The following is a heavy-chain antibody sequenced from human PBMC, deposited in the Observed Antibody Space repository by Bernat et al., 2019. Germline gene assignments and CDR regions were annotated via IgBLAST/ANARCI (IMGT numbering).Heavy chain of an antibody. CDR1: GGSISSGGYS. D-gene: IGHD6-6*01. CDR3: GRDNSSSWGRYHWFDP. J-gene: IGHJ5*01. V-gene: IGHV4-30-2*06. CDR2: IYHSGNN. Sequence: QLQLQESGSGLVKPSQTLSLTCAVPGGSISSGGYSWSWIRQSPGKGLGWIGYIYHSGNNYYDPSLKSRVTMSVDRSQNQFSLKLPSVTAADTAVYYCGRDNSSSWGRYHWFDPWGQGTLVTVSS.